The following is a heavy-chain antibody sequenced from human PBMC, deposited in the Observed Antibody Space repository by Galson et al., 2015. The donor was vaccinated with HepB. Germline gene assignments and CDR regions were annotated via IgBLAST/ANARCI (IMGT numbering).Heavy chain of an antibody. CDR3: ARVRDYYDSDGYYFDY. Sequence: SVKVSCKASGYTFTNYAVAWVRQAPGQGLEWMGWISVYNGHTNYAQRLQARVTMTTDTSASTAYMELRSLRSDDTAVYYCARVRDYYDSDGYYFDYWGQGTLVTVSS. CDR1: GYTFTNYA. D-gene: IGHD3-22*01. CDR2: ISVYNGHT. J-gene: IGHJ4*02. V-gene: IGHV1-18*04.